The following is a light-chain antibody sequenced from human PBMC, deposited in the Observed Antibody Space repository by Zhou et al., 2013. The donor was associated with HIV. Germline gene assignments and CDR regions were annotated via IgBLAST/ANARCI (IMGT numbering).Light chain of an antibody. CDR3: QQYGSSPFT. CDR2: GAS. CDR1: QSVRSSY. V-gene: IGKV3-20*01. J-gene: IGKJ3*01. Sequence: EIVLTQSPGTLSLSPGERATLSCRASQSVRSSYLAWYQQKPGQAPRLLIYGASSRATGIPAKFSGSGSGRDFTLTISRLEPEDFAVYYCQQYGSSPFTFGPGTRVDNK.